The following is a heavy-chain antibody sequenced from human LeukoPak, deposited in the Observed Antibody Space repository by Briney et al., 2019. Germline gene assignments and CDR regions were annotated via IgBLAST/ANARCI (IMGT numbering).Heavy chain of an antibody. Sequence: SETLSLTCTVSGYSISSGYYWGWIRQPAGKGLEWIGRIYTSGSTNYNPSLKSRVTMSVDTSKNQFSLKLTSVTAADTAVYYCAGQSYYYDTSGYYPFDYWGQGALVTVSS. CDR3: AGQSYYYDTSGYYPFDY. CDR2: IYTSGST. J-gene: IGHJ4*02. CDR1: GYSISSGYY. V-gene: IGHV4-4*07. D-gene: IGHD3-22*01.